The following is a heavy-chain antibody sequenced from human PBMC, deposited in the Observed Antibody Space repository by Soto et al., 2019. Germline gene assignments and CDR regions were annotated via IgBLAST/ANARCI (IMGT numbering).Heavy chain of an antibody. Sequence: PSETLSLTCTVSGGSISSYYWSRIRQPPGKGLEWIGYIYYSGSTNYNPSLKSRVTISVDTSKNQFSLKLSSVTAADTAVYYCARGKGEYYYYYYGMDVWGQGTTVTVSS. CDR2: IYYSGST. CDR3: ARGKGEYYYYYYGMDV. CDR1: GGSISSYY. V-gene: IGHV4-59*01. J-gene: IGHJ6*02.